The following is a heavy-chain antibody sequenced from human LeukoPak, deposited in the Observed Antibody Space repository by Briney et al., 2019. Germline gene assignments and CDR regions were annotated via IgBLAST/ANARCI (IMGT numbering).Heavy chain of an antibody. J-gene: IGHJ6*02. CDR3: ARGAGVPAATRTYYYYYGMDV. CDR2: MNPNSGNT. CDR1: GYTFTSYD. Sequence: ASVKVSCKASGYTFTSYDINWVRQATGQGLEWMGWMNPNSGNTGYAQKFQGRVTMTRNTSISTAYMELSSLRSEDTAVYYCARGAGVPAATRTYYYYYGMDVWGQGTTVTVSS. D-gene: IGHD2-2*01. V-gene: IGHV1-8*01.